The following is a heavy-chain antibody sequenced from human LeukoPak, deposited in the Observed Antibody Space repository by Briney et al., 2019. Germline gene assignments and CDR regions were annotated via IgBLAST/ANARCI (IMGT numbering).Heavy chain of an antibody. CDR2: ISTSSSYI. V-gene: IGHV3-21*01. CDR3: ARDGDTVLTRGYYYYMDV. J-gene: IGHJ6*03. CDR1: GFTFSSYS. D-gene: IGHD4-23*01. Sequence: GGSLRLSCAASGFTFSSYSMNWVRQAPGKGLEWVSSISTSSSYIYYADSVKGRFTISRDNAKKSLYLQMNSLRAEDTAVYYCARDGDTVLTRGYYYYMDVWGKGTTVTVSS.